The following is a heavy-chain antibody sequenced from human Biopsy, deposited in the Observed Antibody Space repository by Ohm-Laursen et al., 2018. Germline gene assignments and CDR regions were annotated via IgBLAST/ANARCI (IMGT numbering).Heavy chain of an antibody. CDR2: IFYDGSNT. V-gene: IGHV3-30*18. Sequence: SLRLSCAASGFTFNNYGMQWVRQAPGKGLEWVAFIFYDGSNTYYADSVKGRFTISRDNSRDTLYLQMNSLRAEDTAVYYCAKDRYNYTPIGGFSMDVWGQGTTVTVSS. CDR1: GFTFNNYG. CDR3: AKDRYNYTPIGGFSMDV. D-gene: IGHD5-18*01. J-gene: IGHJ6*02.